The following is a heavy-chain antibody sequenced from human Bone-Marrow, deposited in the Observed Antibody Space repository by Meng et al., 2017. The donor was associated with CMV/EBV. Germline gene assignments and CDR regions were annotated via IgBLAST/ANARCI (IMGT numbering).Heavy chain of an antibody. CDR3: TRAWGPTSHYGDY. V-gene: IGHV5-51*01. CDR2: IFPRDSDT. D-gene: IGHD5-24*01. J-gene: IGHJ4*02. Sequence: GGSLRLSCTGTGYSFTSLWIGWVRQMPGKGQEWMGLIFPRDSDTRYSPSFQGQVTFSADKSINTAYLQWGSLEASDTAMYYCTRAWGPTSHYGDYWGQGTRVTVSS. CDR1: GYSFTSLW.